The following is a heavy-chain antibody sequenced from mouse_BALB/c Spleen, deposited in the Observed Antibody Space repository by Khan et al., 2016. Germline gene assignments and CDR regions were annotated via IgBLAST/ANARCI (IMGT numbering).Heavy chain of an antibody. Sequence: VQLQQSGPELVKPGASVKMSCKASGYAFTSYYIHWVKQRPGQGLEWIGWNYPGDGMINYNEKFRGRTTLTADKSSSTAYMLLSSLTSEDSAIYVGARVYDGESAWFGYWGQGTLVTVSA. V-gene: IGHV1S56*01. J-gene: IGHJ3*01. CDR2: NYPGDGMI. CDR1: GYAFTSYY. CDR3: ARVYDGESAWFGY. D-gene: IGHD2-3*01.